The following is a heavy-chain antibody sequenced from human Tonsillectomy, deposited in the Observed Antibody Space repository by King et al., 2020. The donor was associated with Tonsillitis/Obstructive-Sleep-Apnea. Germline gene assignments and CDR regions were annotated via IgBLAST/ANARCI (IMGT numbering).Heavy chain of an antibody. CDR3: GRWYCRSGGGFGGGDY. J-gene: IGHJ4*02. D-gene: IGHD2-15*01. Sequence: QLVQSGAEVKKPGASVRVSCKASGYTFTTYYMQWVRQAPGQGLEWMGVINPSDGTTSYAQTLQGRVTMTRDTSTSTVYIGLSSLTYEDTALYCCGRWYCRSGGGFGGGDYGGKGTLVTVSA. V-gene: IGHV1-46*04. CDR2: INPSDGTT. CDR1: GYTFTTYY.